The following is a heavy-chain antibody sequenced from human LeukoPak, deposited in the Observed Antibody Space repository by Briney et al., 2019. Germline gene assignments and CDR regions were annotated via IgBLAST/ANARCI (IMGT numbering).Heavy chain of an antibody. CDR2: INHSGST. CDR3: ARGRDSSSWYSYYYYHYMDV. D-gene: IGHD6-13*01. J-gene: IGHJ6*03. V-gene: IGHV4-34*01. CDR1: GGSFSGYY. Sequence: SETLSLTCAVYGGSFSGYYWSWIRQPPGKGLEWIGEINHSGSTNYNPSLKSRVTISVDTSKNQFSLKLSSVTAADTAVYYCARGRDSSSWYSYYYYHYMDVWGKGTTVTVSS.